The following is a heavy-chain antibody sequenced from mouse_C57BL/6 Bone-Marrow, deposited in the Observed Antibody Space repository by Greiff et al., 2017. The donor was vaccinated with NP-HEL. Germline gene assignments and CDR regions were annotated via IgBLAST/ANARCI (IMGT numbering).Heavy chain of an antibody. J-gene: IGHJ4*01. CDR2: ISSGGSYT. CDR3: ARHKAVYYNYVYAMDY. V-gene: IGHV5-6*01. CDR1: GFTFSSYG. D-gene: IGHD2-4*01. Sequence: DVHLVESGGDLVKPGGSLKLSCAASGFTFSSYGMSWVRQTPDKRLEWVATISSGGSYTYYPDSVKGRFTISRDNAKNTLYLQMSSLKSEDTAMYYCARHKAVYYNYVYAMDYWGQGTSVTVSS.